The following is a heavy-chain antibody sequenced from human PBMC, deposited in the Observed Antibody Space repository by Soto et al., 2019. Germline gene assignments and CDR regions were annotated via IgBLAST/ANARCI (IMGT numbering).Heavy chain of an antibody. CDR2: ISAYNGNT. V-gene: IGHV1-18*01. J-gene: IGHJ4*02. CDR1: GYTFTSYG. Sequence: QVQLVQSGAEAKKPGASVKVSCKASGYTFTSYGISWVRQAPGQGLEWMGWISAYNGNTNYAQKLQGRVTMTTDTSTSTADMELRSLRSDDTAVYYCVVAAQPYYLDYWGQGTLVTVSS. D-gene: IGHD2-15*01. CDR3: VVAAQPYYLDY.